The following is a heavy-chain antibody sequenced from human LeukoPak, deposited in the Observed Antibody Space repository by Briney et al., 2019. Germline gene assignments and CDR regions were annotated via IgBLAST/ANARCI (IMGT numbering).Heavy chain of an antibody. V-gene: IGHV3-23*01. Sequence: GGSLRLSCAASGFTFRSSWMPWVRQAPGKGLEWVSAISGSGGSTYYADSVKGRFTISRDNSKNTLYLQMNSLRAEDTAVYYCAKVIVGATYYFDYWGQGTLVTVSS. CDR1: GFTFRSSW. J-gene: IGHJ4*02. CDR2: ISGSGGST. CDR3: AKVIVGATYYFDY. D-gene: IGHD1-26*01.